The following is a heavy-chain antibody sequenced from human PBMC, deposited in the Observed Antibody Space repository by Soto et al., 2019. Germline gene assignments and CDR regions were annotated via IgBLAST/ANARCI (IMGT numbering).Heavy chain of an antibody. CDR3: ARDLSSVTYTFDF. D-gene: IGHD6-19*01. Sequence: QVQLVESGGGVVQPGGSLRISCGASGCPFSGYGMHWVRQAPGKGLEWVAVIWHDGSKTYYGDSVRGRFTISRDISKNTLYLDMTRLKVEDTAMYYCARDLSSVTYTFDFRGQGTLVTVSS. J-gene: IGHJ4*02. V-gene: IGHV3-33*01. CDR1: GCPFSGYG. CDR2: IWHDGSKT.